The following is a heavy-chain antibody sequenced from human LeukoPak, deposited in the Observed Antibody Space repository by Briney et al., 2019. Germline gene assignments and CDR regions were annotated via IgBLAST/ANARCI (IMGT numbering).Heavy chain of an antibody. D-gene: IGHD3-3*01. CDR1: GLAFSSYS. Sequence: GGSLRLSCEASGLAFSSYSMHWVRQAPGKGLEWVGVISYDGSDEYYTDSVKGRFTISRDSSKNTVYLQMNSLRADDTAVYYCARDFTPEWFDIHWGQGTLVTVS. J-gene: IGHJ4*02. V-gene: IGHV3-30*04. CDR2: ISYDGSDE. CDR3: ARDFTPEWFDIH.